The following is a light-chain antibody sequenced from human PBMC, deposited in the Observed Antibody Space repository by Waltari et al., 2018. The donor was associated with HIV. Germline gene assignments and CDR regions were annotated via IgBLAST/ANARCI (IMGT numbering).Light chain of an antibody. V-gene: IGKV2-28*01. J-gene: IGKJ2*01. CDR2: LGI. CDR1: QRLFHRSGYNS. CDR3: MQALQTPHT. Sequence: EIVMTQSPLSLPVTPGEPASISCRPSQRLFHRSGYNSLDWYLKKPVQSPQLLIYLGIDRTSGVPDRFSGSASGTDFILQISRVEAEDVGVYYCMQALQTPHTFSQGTKLEI.